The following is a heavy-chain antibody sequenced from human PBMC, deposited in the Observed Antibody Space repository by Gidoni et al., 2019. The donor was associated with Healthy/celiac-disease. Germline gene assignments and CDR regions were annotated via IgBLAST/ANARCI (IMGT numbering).Heavy chain of an antibody. CDR2: IIPIFGIA. V-gene: IGHV1-69*17. CDR1: GGTFSSYA. Sequence: QVQLVQSGAEVKKPGSSVKVSCKASGGTFSSYAISWVRQAPGQGLEWMGGIIPIFGIANYAQKFQGRVTITADKSPSTAYMELSSLRSEDTAVYYCALVVSDYYYYGMDVWGQGTTVTVSS. D-gene: IGHD3-22*01. J-gene: IGHJ6*02. CDR3: ALVVSDYYYYGMDV.